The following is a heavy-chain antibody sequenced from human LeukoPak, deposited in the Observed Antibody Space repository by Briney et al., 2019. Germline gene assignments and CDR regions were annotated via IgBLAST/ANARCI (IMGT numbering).Heavy chain of an antibody. V-gene: IGHV3-23*01. Sequence: GGSLRLSCAASGFTFDKYAVGWVRQAPGKGLEWVSSVGTDGSAVYADSVKGRFTVSRDNSNNMLYLQMNSLRADDTAMYYCAKDPVRRSLFLCCSFASWGQGTLVTVSS. CDR1: GFTFDKYA. CDR3: AKDPVRRSLFLCCSFAS. J-gene: IGHJ5*01. CDR2: VGTDGSA. D-gene: IGHD2-21*01.